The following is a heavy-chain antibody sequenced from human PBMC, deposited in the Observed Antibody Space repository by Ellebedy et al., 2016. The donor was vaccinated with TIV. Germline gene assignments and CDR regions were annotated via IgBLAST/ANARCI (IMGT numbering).Heavy chain of an antibody. D-gene: IGHD1-26*01. V-gene: IGHV3-30*18. Sequence: GGSLRLSCAASGFTFSRYGMHWVRQAPGKGLEWVAVISYDGSNKYYADSVKGRFTISRDNSKNTLYLQMNSLRAEDTAVYYCAKATSRATICDWGQGTLVTVSS. CDR1: GFTFSRYG. J-gene: IGHJ4*02. CDR3: AKATSRATICD. CDR2: ISYDGSNK.